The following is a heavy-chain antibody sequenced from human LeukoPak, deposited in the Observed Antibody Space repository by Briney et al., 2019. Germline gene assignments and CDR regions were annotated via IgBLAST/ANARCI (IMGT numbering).Heavy chain of an antibody. V-gene: IGHV3-11*04. J-gene: IGHJ3*02. CDR1: GFTFSDYY. Sequence: GGPLRLSCAASGFTFSDYYMSWIRQAPGKGLEWVSYISSSGSTIYYADSVKGRFTISRDNAKNSLYLQMNSLRAEDTAVYYCARGSYDFWSGTDAFDIWGQGTMVTVSS. CDR3: ARGSYDFWSGTDAFDI. D-gene: IGHD3-3*01. CDR2: ISSSGSTI.